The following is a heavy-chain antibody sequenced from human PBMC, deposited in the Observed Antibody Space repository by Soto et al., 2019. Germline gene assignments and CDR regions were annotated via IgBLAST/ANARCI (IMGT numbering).Heavy chain of an antibody. CDR2: ISGYNGKT. J-gene: IGHJ6*02. CDR1: GYTFSMSG. CDR3: AREGPRPYYYSGMDV. V-gene: IGHV1-18*01. Sequence: QVQLVQSGAEVKKPGASVKVSCKSSGYTFSMSGISWVRQAPGQGLEWMGWISGYNGKTNYEQKFQDRVTMTTDTSTNMAYLELRSLRSDDTAVYYCAREGPRPYYYSGMDVWGQGTTVTVSS.